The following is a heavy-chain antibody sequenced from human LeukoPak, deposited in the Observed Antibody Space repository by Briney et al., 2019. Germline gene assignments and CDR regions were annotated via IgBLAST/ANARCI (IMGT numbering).Heavy chain of an antibody. CDR3: ARLSGTHYEAIDY. Sequence: SETLSLTCTVSGGSISSSSYYWGWIRQPPGKGLEWIGSIYYNGGAYYNPSLKSRVTISVDTSKNQFSLKLSSVTAADMAVYYCARLSGTHYEAIDYWGQGTPVTVSS. CDR1: GGSISSSSYY. V-gene: IGHV4-39*01. J-gene: IGHJ4*02. CDR2: IYYNGGA. D-gene: IGHD1-14*01.